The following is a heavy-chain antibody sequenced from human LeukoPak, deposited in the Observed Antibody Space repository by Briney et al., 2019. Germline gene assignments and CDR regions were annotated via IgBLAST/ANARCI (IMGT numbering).Heavy chain of an antibody. CDR2: LSHSGGDT. Sequence: GGSLRLSCAASGFTFANYAMSGVRQAPGKGLEWVSTLSHSGGDTYYADSVKGRFTISRDNSRNTLYLQMNSLRAEDAAVYYCAKSNWFDPWGQGTLVTVSS. CDR1: GFTFANYA. CDR3: AKSNWFDP. V-gene: IGHV3-23*01. J-gene: IGHJ5*02.